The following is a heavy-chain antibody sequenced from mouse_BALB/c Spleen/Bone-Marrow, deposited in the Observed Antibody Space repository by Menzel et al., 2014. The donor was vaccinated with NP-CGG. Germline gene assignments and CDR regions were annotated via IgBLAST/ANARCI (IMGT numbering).Heavy chain of an antibody. D-gene: IGHD2-13*01. CDR1: GFTFSSYT. J-gene: IGHJ4*01. Sequence: DVKLVESGGGFVQPGGSLKLSCAASGFTFSSYTMSWVRQTPEKRLEWVAYISNGGGSAYYSDTVKGRFTISRDNAKNTLCLQMSSLKSEDAAMYYCARHHGDYFYYALDYWGQGTSVTVSS. CDR2: ISNGGGSA. V-gene: IGHV5-12-2*01. CDR3: ARHHGDYFYYALDY.